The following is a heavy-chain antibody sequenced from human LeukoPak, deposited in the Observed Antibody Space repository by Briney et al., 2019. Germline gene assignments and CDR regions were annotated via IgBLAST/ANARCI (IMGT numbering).Heavy chain of an antibody. CDR1: GFTFDDSV. CDR2: INWNGGSA. V-gene: IGHV3-20*04. Sequence: GGSLRLSCAASGFTFDDSVMSWVRQAPGKGLEWVSSINWNGGSAGYADSVKGRFTISRDNAKNSLYLQMNSLRAEDTALYYCAKGGYYDLDAFDIWGQGTMVTVSS. J-gene: IGHJ3*02. D-gene: IGHD1-26*01. CDR3: AKGGYYDLDAFDI.